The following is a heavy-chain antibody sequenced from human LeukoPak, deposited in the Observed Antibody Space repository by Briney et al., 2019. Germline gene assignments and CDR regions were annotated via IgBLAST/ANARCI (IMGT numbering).Heavy chain of an antibody. D-gene: IGHD3-3*01. V-gene: IGHV4-59*01. CDR3: AALPDYDFWSGYYFADY. J-gene: IGHJ4*02. CDR1: GGSISSYY. CDR2: IYYSGST. Sequence: KTSETLSLTCTVSGGSISSYYWSWIRQPPGKGLEWIGYIYYSGSTSYNPSLKSRVTISVDTSKNQFSLKLSSVTAADTAVYYCAALPDYDFWSGYYFADYWGQGTLVTVSS.